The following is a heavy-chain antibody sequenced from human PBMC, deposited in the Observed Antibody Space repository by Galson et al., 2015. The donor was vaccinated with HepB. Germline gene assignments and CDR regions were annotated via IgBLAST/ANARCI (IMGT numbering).Heavy chain of an antibody. J-gene: IGHJ4*02. Sequence: ETLSLTCTVSGGSISSYYWSWIRQPPGKGLEWIGYIYYSGSTNYNPSLKSRDNISVDTSKNQFSLKLSSVTAADTAVYYCARTYDFWSGYDPNPSYYFDYWGPGTLVTVSS. CDR3: ARTYDFWSGYDPNPSYYFDY. D-gene: IGHD3-3*01. CDR1: GGSISSYY. CDR2: IYYSGST. V-gene: IGHV4-59*08.